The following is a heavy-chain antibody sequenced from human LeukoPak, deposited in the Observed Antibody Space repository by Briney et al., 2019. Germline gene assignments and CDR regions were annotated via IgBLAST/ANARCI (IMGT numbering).Heavy chain of an antibody. CDR2: ISGSGGST. CDR1: GFTFSSYA. D-gene: IGHD3-3*01. CDR3: AKDRRRFLEWLDYYYMDV. Sequence: PGGSLRLSCAASGFTFSSYAMSWVRQAPGKGLEWVSAISGSGGSTYYADSVKGRFTISRDNSKNTLYLQMNSLRAEDTAVYYCAKDRRRFLEWLDYYYMDVWGKGTTVTVSS. J-gene: IGHJ6*03. V-gene: IGHV3-23*01.